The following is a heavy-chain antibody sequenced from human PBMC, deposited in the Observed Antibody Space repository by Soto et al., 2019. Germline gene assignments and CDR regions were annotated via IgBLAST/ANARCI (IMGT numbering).Heavy chain of an antibody. V-gene: IGHV4-34*01. D-gene: IGHD3-10*01. Sequence: PSETLSLTCAVYGGSFSGYYWSWIRQPPGKGLEWIGEINHNGSTNYNPSLKSRVTISVDTSKNQFSLKLSSVTAAETAVYYCARGPTFYSGSGSYKSRYYYGMDVWGQGTPVTVSS. CDR1: GGSFSGYY. CDR2: INHNGST. CDR3: ARGPTFYSGSGSYKSRYYYGMDV. J-gene: IGHJ6*02.